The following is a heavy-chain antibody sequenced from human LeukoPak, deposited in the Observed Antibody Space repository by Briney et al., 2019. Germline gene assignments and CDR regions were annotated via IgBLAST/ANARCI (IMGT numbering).Heavy chain of an antibody. Sequence: GGSLRLSCAASGFTFDDYAMHWVRQAPGKGLEWVSGISWNSGSIGYADSVKGRFTISRDNAKNSLYLQMNSLRAEDMALYYCAKGPSSSLRGYFDYWGQGTLVTVSS. J-gene: IGHJ4*02. CDR1: GFTFDDYA. V-gene: IGHV3-9*03. D-gene: IGHD6-13*01. CDR3: AKGPSSSLRGYFDY. CDR2: ISWNSGSI.